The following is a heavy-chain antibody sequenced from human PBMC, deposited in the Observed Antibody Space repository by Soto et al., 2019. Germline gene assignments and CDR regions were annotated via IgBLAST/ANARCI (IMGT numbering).Heavy chain of an antibody. CDR2: INSAGSII. D-gene: IGHD3-3*01. CDR3: STLTDFLSLDNPNQALEI. J-gene: IGHJ3*02. Sequence: EVQLVQSGGALAQPGGSLRLSCAASGFTPSRLSMNWVRQAPGKGLEWISYINSAGSIIYYADSVKGRFTISRDNAKNSLYLQMTSLRAEYTAVYYSSTLTDFLSLDNPNQALEIWCQGTMVTVSS. CDR1: GFTPSRLS. V-gene: IGHV3-48*01.